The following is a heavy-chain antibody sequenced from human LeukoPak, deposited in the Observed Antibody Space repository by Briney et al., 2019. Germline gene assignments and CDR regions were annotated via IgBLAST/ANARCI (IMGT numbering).Heavy chain of an antibody. CDR2: MDPNSGKT. CDR3: ARGAYSSGYNYPRYSSYMDV. CDR1: GYSFTMFD. Sequence: ASVKVSCKTSGYSFTMFDINWVRQATGQGLEWMGWMDPNSGKTGYAQKFQGRVTLSRNTPISTAYMELTSLKSEDTAVYYCARGAYSSGYNYPRYSSYMDVWGMGTTVTVSS. D-gene: IGHD3-22*01. J-gene: IGHJ6*03. V-gene: IGHV1-8*03.